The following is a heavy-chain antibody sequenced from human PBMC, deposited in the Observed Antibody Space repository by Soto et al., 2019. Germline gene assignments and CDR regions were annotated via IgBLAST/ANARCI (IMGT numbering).Heavy chain of an antibody. CDR3: ARVRINYDILTGYRNDYYYYGMDV. CDR2: IIPIFGTA. V-gene: IGHV1-69*13. Sequence: ASVKGSCKASGGTFSSYAISWVRQAPGQGLEWMGGIIPIFGTANYAQKFQGRVTITADESTSTAYMELSSLRSEDTAVYYCARVRINYDILTGYRNDYYYYGMDVWGQGTTVTVSS. CDR1: GGTFSSYA. D-gene: IGHD3-9*01. J-gene: IGHJ6*02.